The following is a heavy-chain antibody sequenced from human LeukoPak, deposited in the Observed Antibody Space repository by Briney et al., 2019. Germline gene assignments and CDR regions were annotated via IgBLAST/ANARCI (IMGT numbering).Heavy chain of an antibody. CDR1: GGSISGSSYY. CDR2: IYYSGST. V-gene: IGHV4-39*02. CDR3: ARDSRPSYDYGMDV. J-gene: IGHJ6*02. Sequence: PSETLSLTCTVSGGSISGSSYYWGWIRQPPGKGLEWIGSIYYSGSTYYNPSLKSRVTISVDTSKNQFSLKLSSVTAADTAVYYCARDSRPSYDYGMDVWGQGTTVTVSS.